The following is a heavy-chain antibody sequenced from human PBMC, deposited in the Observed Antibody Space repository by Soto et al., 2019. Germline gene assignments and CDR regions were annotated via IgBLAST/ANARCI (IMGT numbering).Heavy chain of an antibody. CDR2: IRKDGSQR. J-gene: IGHJ3*02. Sequence: EVQLVESGGGLVQPGGSLTLSCAASEFAFSSYWMTWVRQALGKGLEWVANIRKDGSQRSYLDSVRGRFTISRDNSKNSLYLQMNSVRAEDTALYFCARDVSPGSSGLYFDAFDIWGQGTMVTVSS. CDR1: EFAFSSYW. D-gene: IGHD6-25*01. CDR3: ARDVSPGSSGLYFDAFDI. V-gene: IGHV3-7*05.